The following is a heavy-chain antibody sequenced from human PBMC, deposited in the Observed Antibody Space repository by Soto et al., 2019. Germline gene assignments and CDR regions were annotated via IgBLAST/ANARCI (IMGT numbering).Heavy chain of an antibody. V-gene: IGHV4-59*12. Sequence: QVQLQESGPGLVKPSETLSLTCTVSGDYISSYYWSWIRQPPGKGLEWIAYIYYSGNSNYNPSLNSTVTIPVNTSRTQSDLHLCSVTAADTAVDSCAKSRGGGNWDSWGEGNQVAVSS. J-gene: IGHJ5*01. CDR3: AKSRGGGNWDS. CDR2: IYYSGNS. D-gene: IGHD2-15*01. CDR1: GDYISSYY.